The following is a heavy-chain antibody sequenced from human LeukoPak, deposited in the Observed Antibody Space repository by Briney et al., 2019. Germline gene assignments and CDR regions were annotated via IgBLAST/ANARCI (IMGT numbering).Heavy chain of an antibody. CDR2: IHYSGST. J-gene: IGHJ5*02. D-gene: IGHD2-15*01. CDR1: GGSISSYY. CDR3: ARVSIAGFMGGWFDP. Sequence: PSETLSLTCTVSGGSISSYYWSWIRQPPGKGLEWIGYIHYSGSTNYNPSLKSRVTISVDTSKNQFSLKLSSVTAADTAVYYCARVSIAGFMGGWFDPWGQGTLVTVSS. V-gene: IGHV4-59*01.